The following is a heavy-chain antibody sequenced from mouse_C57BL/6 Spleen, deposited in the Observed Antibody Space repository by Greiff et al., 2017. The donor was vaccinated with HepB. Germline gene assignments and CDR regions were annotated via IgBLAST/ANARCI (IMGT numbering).Heavy chain of an antibody. Sequence: EVQLVESGEGLVKPGGSLKLSCAASGFTFSSYAMSWVRQTPEKRLVWVAYISSGGDYNYYAETVKGRFTISRDNARNTLYLQMSSLKSEDTAMYYCTIDRGSKSWFAYWGQGTLVTVSA. CDR1: GFTFSSYA. J-gene: IGHJ3*01. D-gene: IGHD2-5*01. V-gene: IGHV5-9-1*02. CDR2: ISSGGDYN. CDR3: TIDRGSKSWFAY.